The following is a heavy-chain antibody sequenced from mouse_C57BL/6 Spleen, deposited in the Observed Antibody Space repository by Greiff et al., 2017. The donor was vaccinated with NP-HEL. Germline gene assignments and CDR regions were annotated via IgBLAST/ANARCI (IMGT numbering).Heavy chain of an antibody. D-gene: IGHD1-1*01. CDR3: ARGEVLLRAWFAY. CDR1: GYTFTSYG. V-gene: IGHV1-81*01. J-gene: IGHJ3*01. CDR2: IYPRSGNT. Sequence: VQLQQSGAELARPGASVKLSCKASGYTFTSYGISWVKQRPGQGLEWIGEIYPRSGNTYYNEKFKGKATLTADKSSSTAYMELRSLTSEDSAVYFCARGEVLLRAWFAYWGQGTLVTVSA.